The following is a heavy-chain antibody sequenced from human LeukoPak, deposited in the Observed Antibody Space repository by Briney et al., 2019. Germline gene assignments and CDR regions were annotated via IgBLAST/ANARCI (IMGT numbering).Heavy chain of an antibody. CDR1: GGSISSYY. V-gene: IGHV4-59*01. D-gene: IGHD5-18*01. Sequence: SETLSLTCTVSGGSISSYYWSWIRQPPGKGLEWIGYIYYSGSTNYNPSLKSRVTMSVDTSKNQFSLKLSSVTAADTAVYYCARVPRGNTAMAIKLHYYYYYMDVWGKGTTVTVSS. J-gene: IGHJ6*03. CDR3: ARVPRGNTAMAIKLHYYYYYMDV. CDR2: IYYSGST.